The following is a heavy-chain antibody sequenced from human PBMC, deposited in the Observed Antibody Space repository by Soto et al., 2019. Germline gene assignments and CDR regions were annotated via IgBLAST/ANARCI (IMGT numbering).Heavy chain of an antibody. CDR1: GGTFSSYA. CDR2: IIPIFGTA. J-gene: IGHJ6*02. V-gene: IGHV1-69*12. D-gene: IGHD5-12*01. Sequence: QVQLVQSGAEVKKPGSSVKVSCKASGGTFSSYAISWVRQAPGQGLEWMGGIIPIFGTANYAQKFQGRVTITADESTSTADRELSSRRSEDTAVYYCASGEGYNFRQIDGRDVWGQGTTVTVSS. CDR3: ASGEGYNFRQIDGRDV.